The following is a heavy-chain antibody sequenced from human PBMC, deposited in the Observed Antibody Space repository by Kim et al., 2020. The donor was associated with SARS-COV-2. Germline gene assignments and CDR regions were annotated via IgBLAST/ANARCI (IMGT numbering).Heavy chain of an antibody. CDR3: TTAYLGCSGGSCELLGAFDI. CDR2: IKSKTDGGTT. D-gene: IGHD2-15*01. CDR1: GFTFSNAW. J-gene: IGHJ3*02. Sequence: GGSLRLSCAASGFTFSNAWMSWVRQAPGKGLEWVGRIKSKTDGGTTDYAAPVKGRFTISRDDSKNTLYLQMNSLKTEDTAVYYCTTAYLGCSGGSCELLGAFDIWGQGTMVTVSS. V-gene: IGHV3-15*01.